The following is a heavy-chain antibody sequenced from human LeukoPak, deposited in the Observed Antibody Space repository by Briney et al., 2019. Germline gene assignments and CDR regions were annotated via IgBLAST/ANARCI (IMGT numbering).Heavy chain of an antibody. J-gene: IGHJ4*02. CDR1: GGTFSSYA. CDR3: ARGDIVVVPAAIPGSFFFDY. V-gene: IGHV1-69*13. Sequence: SVKVSCKASGGTFSSYAISWVRQAPGQGLEWMGGTIPIFGTANYAQKFQGRVTITADESTSTAYMELSSLRSEDTAVYYCARGDIVVVPAAIPGSFFFDYWGQGTLVTVSS. D-gene: IGHD2-2*01. CDR2: TIPIFGTA.